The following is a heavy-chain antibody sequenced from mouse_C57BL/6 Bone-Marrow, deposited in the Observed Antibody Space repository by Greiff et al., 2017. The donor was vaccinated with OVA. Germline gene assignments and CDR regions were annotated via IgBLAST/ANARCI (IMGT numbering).Heavy chain of an antibody. Sequence: EVKLQESGGGLVQPGGSMKLSCAASGFTFSDAWMDWVRQSPEKGLEWVAEIRTNANDHATYYAESVKGRFTISIDDSNSSVYLQMNSLRAEDTGIYYCTGFLAYWGQGTLVTVSA. CDR3: TGFLAY. V-gene: IGHV6-6*01. J-gene: IGHJ3*01. CDR1: GFTFSDAW. CDR2: IRTNANDHAT.